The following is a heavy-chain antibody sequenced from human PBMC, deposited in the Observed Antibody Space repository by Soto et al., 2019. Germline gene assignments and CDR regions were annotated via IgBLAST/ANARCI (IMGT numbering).Heavy chain of an antibody. CDR1: GDSISSYY. CDR2: LYYGRSA. V-gene: IGHV4-59*01. Sequence: QVQLQESGPGLVKPSETLSLTCAVSGDSISSYYCMWIRQPPGKGLESIGYLYYGRSANYNPSLKSPVPLSVDTSTNQWSLTLSSMTAADTAVYYCALRSMAVVPEYWGQGTLVTVSS. D-gene: IGHD3-22*01. CDR3: ALRSMAVVPEY. J-gene: IGHJ4*02.